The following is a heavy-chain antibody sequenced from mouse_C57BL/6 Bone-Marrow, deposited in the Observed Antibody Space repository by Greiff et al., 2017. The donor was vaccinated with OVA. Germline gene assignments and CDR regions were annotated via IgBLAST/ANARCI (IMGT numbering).Heavy chain of an antibody. Sequence: QVQLQQPGAELVKPGASVKLSCKASGYTFTSYWMQWVKQRPGQGLEWIGEIDPSDSYTNYNQKFKGKAKLTVDTSSSTAYMQLSSLTSEDSAVYYCASNWAWFAYWGQGTLVTGSA. CDR2: IDPSDSYT. D-gene: IGHD4-1*01. J-gene: IGHJ3*01. V-gene: IGHV1-50*01. CDR3: ASNWAWFAY. CDR1: GYTFTSYW.